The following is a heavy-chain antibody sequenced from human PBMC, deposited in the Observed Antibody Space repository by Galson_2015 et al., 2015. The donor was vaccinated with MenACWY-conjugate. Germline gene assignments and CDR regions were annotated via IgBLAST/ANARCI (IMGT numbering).Heavy chain of an antibody. V-gene: IGHV1-69*13. CDR2: IIPIFGTA. Sequence: SVKVSCKASGYTFSSYAISWVRQAPGQGLEWMGGIIPIFGTANYAQKFQGRVTITADESTSTAYMELSSLRSEDTAVYYCARSYDSSGYYYLGQDYWGQGTLVTVSS. D-gene: IGHD3-22*01. J-gene: IGHJ4*02. CDR1: GYTFSSYA. CDR3: ARSYDSSGYYYLGQDY.